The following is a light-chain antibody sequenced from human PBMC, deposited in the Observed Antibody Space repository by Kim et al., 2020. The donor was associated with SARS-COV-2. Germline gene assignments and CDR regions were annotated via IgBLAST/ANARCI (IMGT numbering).Light chain of an antibody. CDR3: GTWDSSLGDVI. Sequence: MATSCCSRSTSNVGNNYVHWYQQLPRTAPKLLIYENNKRPSGIPDRFSGSKSGTSATLGITGLQTGDEADYYCGTWDSSLGDVIFGGGTQLTVL. CDR1: TSNVGNNY. J-gene: IGLJ2*01. CDR2: ENN. V-gene: IGLV1-51*02.